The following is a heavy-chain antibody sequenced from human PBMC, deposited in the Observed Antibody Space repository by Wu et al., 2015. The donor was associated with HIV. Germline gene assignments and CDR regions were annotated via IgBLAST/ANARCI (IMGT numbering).Heavy chain of an antibody. Sequence: QVQLVQSGAEVKKPGSSVKVSCKASGGTFSSYAISWVRQAPGQGLEWMGGIIPIFGTANYAQKFQGRVTITADESTSTAYMELSSLRSEDTAVYYCARGHSEQWLVTETYYYYYMDVWGKGTTVTVSS. CDR2: IIPIFGTA. D-gene: IGHD6-19*01. CDR1: GGTFSSYA. J-gene: IGHJ6*03. CDR3: ARGHSEQWLVTETYYYYYMDV. V-gene: IGHV1-69*13.